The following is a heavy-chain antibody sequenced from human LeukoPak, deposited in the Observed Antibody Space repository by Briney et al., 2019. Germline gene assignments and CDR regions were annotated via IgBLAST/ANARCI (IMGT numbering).Heavy chain of an antibody. J-gene: IGHJ6*02. CDR2: IIPILGIA. V-gene: IGHV1-69*04. Sequence: VASVKVSCKASGGTFGSYAISWVRQAPGQGLEWMGRIIPILGIANYAQKFQGRVTITADKSTSTAYMELSSLRSEDTAVYYCARDPVYIPPYYYYGMDVWGQGTTVTVSS. D-gene: IGHD2-21*01. CDR1: GGTFGSYA. CDR3: ARDPVYIPPYYYYGMDV.